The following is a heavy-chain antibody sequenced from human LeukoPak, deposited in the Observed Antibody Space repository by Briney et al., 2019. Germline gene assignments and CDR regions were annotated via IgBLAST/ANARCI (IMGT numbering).Heavy chain of an antibody. CDR3: ARESSYYDFWSGYLDY. Sequence: SETLSLTCTVSGGSISSSYYYWGWIRQPPGKGLEWIGYIYYSGSTYYNPSLKSRVTISVDTSKNQFSLKLSSVTAADTAVYYCARESSYYDFWSGYLDYWGQGTLVTVSS. J-gene: IGHJ4*02. V-gene: IGHV4-31*03. CDR2: IYYSGST. D-gene: IGHD3-3*01. CDR1: GGSISSSYYY.